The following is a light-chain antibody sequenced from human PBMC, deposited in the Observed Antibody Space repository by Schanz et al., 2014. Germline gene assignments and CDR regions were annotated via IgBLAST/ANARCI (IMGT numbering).Light chain of an antibody. Sequence: QSALTQPASVSGSPGQSITISCTGTSSDVGSYNLVSWYQQHPGKAPKLIIYDVSKWPSGVSNRFSGSKSGNTASLTVSGLHAEDEADYYCSSYAGSNNLGVFGGGTKLTVL. CDR2: DVS. CDR3: SSYAGSNNLGV. V-gene: IGLV2-23*02. J-gene: IGLJ2*01. CDR1: SSDVGSYNL.